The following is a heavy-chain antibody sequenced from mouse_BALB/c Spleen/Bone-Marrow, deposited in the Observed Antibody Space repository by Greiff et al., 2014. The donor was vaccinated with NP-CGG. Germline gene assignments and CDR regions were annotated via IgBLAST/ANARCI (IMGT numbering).Heavy chain of an antibody. V-gene: IGHV3-2*02. CDR2: ISYSGST. D-gene: IGHD4-1*01. CDR3: ARRDWDAFAY. CDR1: GYSITSDYA. Sequence: EVQLQESGPGLVKPSQSLSLTCTVTGYSITSDYAWNWIRQFPGNKLEWMGYISYSGSTSYNPSLKSRISITRDTSKSQFFLQLNSVTTEDTATYYCARRDWDAFAYWGQGTLVTVSA. J-gene: IGHJ3*01.